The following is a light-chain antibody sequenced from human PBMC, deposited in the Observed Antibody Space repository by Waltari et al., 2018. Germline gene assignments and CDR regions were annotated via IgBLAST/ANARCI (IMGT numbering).Light chain of an antibody. J-gene: IGLJ2*01. Sequence: SFVVTQTPSVSVAPGQTATIECGGKNIGSTSVQWYRQKAGQAPVLVIYDDSDRHTGIPERFSGSNRRKTAILTVSSGEAGEEADYYCQVRDDTSEQVIFGGGSKQTVL. CDR2: DDS. CDR1: NIGSTS. V-gene: IGLV3-21*02. CDR3: QVRDDTSEQVI.